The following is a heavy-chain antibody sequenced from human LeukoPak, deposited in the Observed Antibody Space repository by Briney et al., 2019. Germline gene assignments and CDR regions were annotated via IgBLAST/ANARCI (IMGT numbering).Heavy chain of an antibody. D-gene: IGHD3-9*01. CDR1: GGSISSSSYY. J-gene: IGHJ4*02. V-gene: IGHV4-39*07. CDR3: ARGVVIYDILTGYYNAGHYFDY. CDR2: IYYSGSA. Sequence: PSETLSLTCTVSGGSISSSSYYWGWIRQPPGKGLEWIGSIYYSGSAYYNPSLKSRVTISVDTSKNQFSLKLSSVTAADTAVYYCARGVVIYDILTGYYNAGHYFDYWGQGTLVTVSS.